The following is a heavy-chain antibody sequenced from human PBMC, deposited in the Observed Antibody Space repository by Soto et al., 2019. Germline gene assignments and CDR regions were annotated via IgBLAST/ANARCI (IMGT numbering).Heavy chain of an antibody. CDR3: ATRVAYDILPGLDY. V-gene: IGHV3-33*01. CDR2: IWYDGSNK. Sequence: PGGALGLSCAASGFTFSSYGMHWVRQAPGKGLEWVAVIWYDGSNKYYADSVKGRFTISRDNSKNTLYLQMNSLRAEDTAVYYCATRVAYDILPGLDYWGQGPLVPVSS. CDR1: GFTFSSYG. J-gene: IGHJ4*02. D-gene: IGHD3-9*01.